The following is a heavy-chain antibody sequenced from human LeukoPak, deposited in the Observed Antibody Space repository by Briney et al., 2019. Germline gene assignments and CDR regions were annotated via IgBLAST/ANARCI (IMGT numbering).Heavy chain of an antibody. D-gene: IGHD3-9*01. V-gene: IGHV3-9*01. J-gene: IGHJ4*02. Sequence: GGSLRLSCAASGFTFDDYAMHWVRQAPGKGLEWVSGISWNSGSIGYADSVKGRFTISRDNAKNSLYLQMNSLRAEDTALYYCAKSYYDTLTGTFDYWGQGTLVTVSS. CDR2: ISWNSGSI. CDR3: AKSYYDTLTGTFDY. CDR1: GFTFDDYA.